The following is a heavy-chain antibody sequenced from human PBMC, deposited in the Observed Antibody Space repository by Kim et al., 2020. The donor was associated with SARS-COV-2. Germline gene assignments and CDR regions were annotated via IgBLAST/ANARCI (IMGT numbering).Heavy chain of an antibody. J-gene: IGHJ4*02. CDR3: ARDSGRIVDY. CDR1: GFSFSSYW. V-gene: IGHV3-74*01. Sequence: GGSLRLSCAASGFSFSSYWMHWVRQAPGKGLVWVSRINTDGSSTGYADSVKGRFTISKDNAKNTVYLQMSSLRADDTAVYYCARDSGRIVDYWGQGTRAT. CDR2: INTDGSST. D-gene: IGHD3-10*01.